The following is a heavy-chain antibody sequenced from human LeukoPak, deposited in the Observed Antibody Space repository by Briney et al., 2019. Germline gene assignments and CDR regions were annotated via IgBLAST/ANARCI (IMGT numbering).Heavy chain of an antibody. CDR2: INHSGST. CDR3: ARRRAIVVVPAASYFDY. Sequence: SETLSLTCAVYGGSFSGYYWSWIRQPPGKGLEWIGEINHSGSTNYNPSLKSRVTISVDTSKNQFSLKLSSVTAADTAVYYCARRRAIVVVPAASYFDYWGQGTLVTVSS. V-gene: IGHV4-34*01. D-gene: IGHD2-2*01. CDR1: GGSFSGYY. J-gene: IGHJ4*02.